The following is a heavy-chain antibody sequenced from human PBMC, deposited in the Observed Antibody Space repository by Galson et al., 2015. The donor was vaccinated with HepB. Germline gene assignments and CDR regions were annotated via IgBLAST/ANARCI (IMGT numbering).Heavy chain of an antibody. CDR3: ASVRYSAGLDV. Sequence: SLRLSCAASGFTFSTSWMSWVRQAPGKGLEWVARIKGDGSEKNYVDSVKGRFTISRDNAKNSLFLQMDSLSVDDTAVYYCASVRYSAGLDVWGQGTTVTVSS. J-gene: IGHJ6*02. CDR1: GFTFSTSW. CDR2: IKGDGSEK. D-gene: IGHD3-9*01. V-gene: IGHV3-7*01.